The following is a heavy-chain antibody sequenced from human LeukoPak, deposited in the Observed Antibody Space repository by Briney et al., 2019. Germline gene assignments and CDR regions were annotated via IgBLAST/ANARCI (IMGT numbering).Heavy chain of an antibody. CDR3: AKDLSVERFFDN. CDR2: IRYDGNNK. CDR1: GFTFSSYG. D-gene: IGHD1-1*01. Sequence: GGSLRLSCAASGFTFSSYGMHWVRQAPGKGLEWVAVIRYDGNNKYYADSVKGRFTISRDNSKNTLYLQMNSLRAEDTAVYYCAKDLSVERFFDNWGQGTLVIVSS. V-gene: IGHV3-30*02. J-gene: IGHJ4*02.